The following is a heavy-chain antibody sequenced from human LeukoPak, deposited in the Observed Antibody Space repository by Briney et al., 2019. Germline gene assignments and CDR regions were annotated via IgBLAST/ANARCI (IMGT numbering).Heavy chain of an antibody. CDR3: ARDGPGYYYYMDV. Sequence: SETLSLTCTVSGGSISSYYWSWLRQSPGKGLEWIGYIYYSGSTKYNPSLKSRVTISVDTSKNQFSLKLSSVTAADTAVYYCARDGPGYYYYMDVWGKGTTVTVSS. J-gene: IGHJ6*03. CDR2: IYYSGST. CDR1: GGSISSYY. V-gene: IGHV4-59*01.